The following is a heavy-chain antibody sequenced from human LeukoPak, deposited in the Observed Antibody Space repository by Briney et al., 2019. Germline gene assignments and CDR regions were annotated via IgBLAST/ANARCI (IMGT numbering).Heavy chain of an antibody. J-gene: IGHJ4*02. CDR3: TRWMTTVITPDY. CDR2: INPNSGGT. Sequence: ASVKVSCKASGYTFNGYYLHWVRQAPGQGLEWMGWINPNSGGTNYAQKFQGRVTMTRDTSISTAYMELSRLRSDDTAVYYCTRWMTTVITPDYWGQGALVTVSS. V-gene: IGHV1-2*02. D-gene: IGHD4-11*01. CDR1: GYTFNGYY.